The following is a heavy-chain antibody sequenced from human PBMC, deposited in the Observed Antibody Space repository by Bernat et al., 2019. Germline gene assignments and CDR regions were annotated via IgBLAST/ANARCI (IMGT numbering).Heavy chain of an antibody. Sequence: EVQLVESWGALVQPGGSLRLSCVGSGFSFSGIWMTWVRQAPGKGLEWVANIKQDGSVQHYVDSVKGRFIISRDNTKNSLFLQMNSLRVDDTAVYYCARGYGPENWGQGTLVTVSS. V-gene: IGHV3-7*03. D-gene: IGHD2-8*02. CDR3: ARGYGPEN. CDR1: GFSFSGIW. CDR2: IKQDGSVQ. J-gene: IGHJ1*01.